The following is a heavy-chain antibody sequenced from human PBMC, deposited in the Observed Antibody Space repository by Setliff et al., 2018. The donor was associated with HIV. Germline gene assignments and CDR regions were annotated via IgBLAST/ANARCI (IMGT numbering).Heavy chain of an antibody. CDR3: ARDLNDRWLQQYWFFDL. CDR1: GGSLNNYA. J-gene: IGHJ2*01. Sequence: ASVKGSCKASGGSLNNYAISWVRQAPGQGLEWMGGIIPIFGTTTYAQKFQDRVTITTDGSTTTFYMELSSLRSEDTALYFCARDLNDRWLQQYWFFDLWGRGTQVTVSS. D-gene: IGHD5-12*01. CDR2: IIPIFGTT. V-gene: IGHV1-69*05.